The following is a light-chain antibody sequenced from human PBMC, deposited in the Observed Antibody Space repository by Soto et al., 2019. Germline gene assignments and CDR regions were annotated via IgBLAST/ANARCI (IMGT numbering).Light chain of an antibody. J-gene: IGLJ1*01. CDR1: SSDVVGYNY. V-gene: IGLV2-14*01. Sequence: QSALTQPASVSASPGQSITISCTGTSSDVVGYNYVSWYQQHPGKAPKLMIYDVRNRPSGVSNRFSGSKSGNTASLTISGLQAEDEADYYCSSYTSSSTPFYVFGTGTKVTVL. CDR3: SSYTSSSTPFYV. CDR2: DVR.